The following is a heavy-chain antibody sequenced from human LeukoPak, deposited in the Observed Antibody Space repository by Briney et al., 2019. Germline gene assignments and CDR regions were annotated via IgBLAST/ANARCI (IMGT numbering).Heavy chain of an antibody. CDR2: ITISTGII. J-gene: IGHJ4*02. Sequence: GGSLRLSCAASGFTFSDYNMNWVRQAPGKGLEWVAYITISTGIIYYADSVKGRFTISRDNAKNSLYLQMNSLRAEDTAVYYCARETPYSRSWTVFDYWGQGTLVTVSS. CDR3: ARETPYSRSWTVFDY. D-gene: IGHD6-13*01. V-gene: IGHV3-48*01. CDR1: GFTFSDYN.